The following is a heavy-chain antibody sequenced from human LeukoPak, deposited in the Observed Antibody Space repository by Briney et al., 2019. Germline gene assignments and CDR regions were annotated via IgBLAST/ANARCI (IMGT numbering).Heavy chain of an antibody. D-gene: IGHD1-26*01. CDR2: IYPGDSDT. J-gene: IGHJ4*02. V-gene: IGHV5-51*01. CDR3: GRQSDGGGSYPGY. CDR1: GYIFTNYW. Sequence: GESLKISCKGSGYIFTNYWIAWVRQMPGKGLERMGIIYPGDSDTTYSPSFQGQVTISADTSISTAYLQRGRLKASDTAMYYCGRQSDGGGSYPGYWGQGTLVTVSS.